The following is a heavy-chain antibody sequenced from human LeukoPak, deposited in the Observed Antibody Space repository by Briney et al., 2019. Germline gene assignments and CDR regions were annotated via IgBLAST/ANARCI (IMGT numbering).Heavy chain of an antibody. J-gene: IGHJ3*02. V-gene: IGHV3-30-3*01. CDR2: ISYDGSNK. D-gene: IGHD3-16*01. Sequence: GGSLRLSCAASGFTFSSYAMHWVRQAPGKGLGWVAVISYDGSNKYYADSVKGRFTISRDNSKNTLYLQMNSLRAEDTAVYYCARERYTQIGGDDAFDIWGQGTMVTVSS. CDR3: ARERYTQIGGDDAFDI. CDR1: GFTFSSYA.